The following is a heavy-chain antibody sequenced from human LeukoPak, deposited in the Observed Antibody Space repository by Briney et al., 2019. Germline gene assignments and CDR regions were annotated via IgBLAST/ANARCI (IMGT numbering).Heavy chain of an antibody. CDR3: ARDLSSTWRNNWLDP. CDR1: GYTFTGYY. Sequence: ASVKVSCKTSGYTFTGYYIHWVRQAPGQGLEWMGWINHNSGGTNYAQKFQGRVTMTRDTSISTAYMELSRLRSDDTAVYYCARDLSSTWRNNWLDPWGQGTLVTVSS. D-gene: IGHD6-13*01. J-gene: IGHJ5*02. V-gene: IGHV1-2*02. CDR2: INHNSGGT.